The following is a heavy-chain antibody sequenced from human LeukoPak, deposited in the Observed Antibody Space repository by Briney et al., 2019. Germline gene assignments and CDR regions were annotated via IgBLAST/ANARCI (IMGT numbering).Heavy chain of an antibody. D-gene: IGHD6-13*01. CDR3: ARGADSSSWYLFGASRGKNFDY. CDR1: GYTFTSYD. V-gene: IGHV1-8*01. J-gene: IGHJ4*02. Sequence: ASVKVSCKASGYTFTSYDINWVRQATGQGLEWMGWMNPNSGNTGYAQKFQGRVTMTRNTSISTAYMELSSLRSEDTAVYYCARGADSSSWYLFGASRGKNFDYWGQGTLVTVSS. CDR2: MNPNSGNT.